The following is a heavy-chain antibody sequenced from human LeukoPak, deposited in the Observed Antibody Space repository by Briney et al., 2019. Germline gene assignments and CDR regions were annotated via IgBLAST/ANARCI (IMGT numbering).Heavy chain of an antibody. CDR3: ARDSGMVRGIVDY. V-gene: IGHV1-46*01. CDR1: GYTFTTYY. Sequence: GASVNVSFTSSGYTFTTYYMYWVRQAPGQGVEWMGIINPSGGSTSYAQKFQGRVTMTRDTSTSTVYMELSSLRSEDTAVYYCARDSGMVRGIVDYWGQGTLVTVSS. D-gene: IGHD3-10*01. J-gene: IGHJ4*02. CDR2: INPSGGST.